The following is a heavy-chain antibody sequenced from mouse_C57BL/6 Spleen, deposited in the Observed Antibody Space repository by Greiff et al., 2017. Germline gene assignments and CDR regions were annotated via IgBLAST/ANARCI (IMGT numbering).Heavy chain of an antibody. CDR3: ARTYYDYDGFAY. V-gene: IGHV1-64*01. Sequence: VQLQQPGAELVKPGASVKLSCKASGYTFTSYWMHWVKQRPGQGLEWIGMIHPNSGSTNYNEKFKSKATLTVDKSSSTAYMQLSSLTSEDSAVYYCARTYYDYDGFAYWGQGTLGTVSA. CDR2: IHPNSGST. CDR1: GYTFTSYW. J-gene: IGHJ3*01. D-gene: IGHD2-4*01.